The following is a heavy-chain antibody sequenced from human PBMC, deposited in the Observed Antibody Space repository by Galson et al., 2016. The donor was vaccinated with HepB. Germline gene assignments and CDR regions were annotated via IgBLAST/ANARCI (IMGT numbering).Heavy chain of an antibody. CDR2: VSTNGART. CDR1: GFNFKTYT. V-gene: IGHV3-64*04. D-gene: IGHD6-6*01. J-gene: IGHJ4*02. CDR3: ARETQLHHLNFDY. Sequence: SLRLSCAASGFNFKTYTMYWVRQTPERGLETVSAVSTNGARTNYADSVKGRFTISRDNSKDTLYLQMNGLRVEDMAVYYCARETQLHHLNFDYWGQGALVTVSS.